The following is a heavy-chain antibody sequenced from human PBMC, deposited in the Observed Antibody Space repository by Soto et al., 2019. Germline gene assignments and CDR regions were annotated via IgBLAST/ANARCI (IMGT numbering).Heavy chain of an antibody. Sequence: SETLSLTCSVYGGSFSGYYWSWIRQPPGKGLEWIGEINHSRSTNYNPSLKSRVTISVDTSKNQFSLKLSSVTAADTAVYYCARGWGYYDSSGYYIDYWGQGTLVTVS. D-gene: IGHD3-22*01. V-gene: IGHV4-34*01. CDR2: INHSRST. CDR3: ARGWGYYDSSGYYIDY. J-gene: IGHJ4*02. CDR1: GGSFSGYY.